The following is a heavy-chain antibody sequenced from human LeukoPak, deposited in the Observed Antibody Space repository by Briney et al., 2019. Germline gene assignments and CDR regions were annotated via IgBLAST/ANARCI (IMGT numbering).Heavy chain of an antibody. J-gene: IGHJ4*02. Sequence: ASVKVSCKASGYTFTSYCISWVRQAPGQGVEWMGWINAYNGNTNYAQKLQGRVTMTTVTSTSTAYMELRSLRCDETAVYYWARVRWWEAVAGKKNFDYWGQGTLVTVSS. CDR2: INAYNGNT. D-gene: IGHD6-19*01. CDR3: ARVRWWEAVAGKKNFDY. CDR1: GYTFTSYC. V-gene: IGHV1-18*01.